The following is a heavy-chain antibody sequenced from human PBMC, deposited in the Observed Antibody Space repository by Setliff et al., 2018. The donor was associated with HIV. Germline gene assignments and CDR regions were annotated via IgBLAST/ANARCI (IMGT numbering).Heavy chain of an antibody. V-gene: IGHV5-51*01. D-gene: IGHD6-19*01. CDR3: ARQRTSGWYGHDAFDI. CDR1: GYSFSNYW. Sequence: GESLKISCKDSGYSFSNYWIGWVRQMPGKGLEWMGIIYPGDSETRYSPSFQGQVTISADKSIGTAYLQWSSLKASDTAMYYCARQRTSGWYGHDAFDIWGQGTMVTV. CDR2: IYPGDSET. J-gene: IGHJ3*02.